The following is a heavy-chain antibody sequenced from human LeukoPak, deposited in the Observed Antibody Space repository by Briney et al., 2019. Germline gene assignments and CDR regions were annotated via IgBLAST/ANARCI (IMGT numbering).Heavy chain of an antibody. Sequence: PGRSLRLSCAASGFTFSSYAMHWVRQAPGKGLEWVAVISYDGSNKYYADSVKGRFTISRDNSKNTLYLQMNSLRAEDTAVYYCARPSIWFGEIPPPFDYWGQGTLVTVSS. D-gene: IGHD3-10*01. CDR3: ARPSIWFGEIPPPFDY. CDR2: ISYDGSNK. J-gene: IGHJ4*02. V-gene: IGHV3-30-3*01. CDR1: GFTFSSYA.